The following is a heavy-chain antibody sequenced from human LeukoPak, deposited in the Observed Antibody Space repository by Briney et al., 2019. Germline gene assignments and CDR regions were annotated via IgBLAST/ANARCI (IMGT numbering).Heavy chain of an antibody. D-gene: IGHD5-18*01. V-gene: IGHV3-30-3*01. Sequence: GGSLRLSCAASGFTFSSHAMHWVRQAPGRGLEWVAVISDDGSNKFYADCVKGRFTISRDNSKNTLYLQMNSLRAEDTAVYYCATGIQLWLLGYWGQGTLVTVSS. CDR2: ISDDGSNK. CDR3: ATGIQLWLLGY. J-gene: IGHJ4*02. CDR1: GFTFSSHA.